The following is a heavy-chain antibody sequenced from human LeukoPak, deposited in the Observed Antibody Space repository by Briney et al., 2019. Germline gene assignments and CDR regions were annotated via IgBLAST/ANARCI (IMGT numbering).Heavy chain of an antibody. CDR3: ATDLGYCSSTSCYSIG. CDR1: GYTLTELS. CDR2: FDPGDGET. Sequence: ASVKVSCKVSGYTLTELSMHWVRQAPGKGLEWMGGFDPGDGETIYAQKFQGRVTMTEDTSTDTAYMELSSLRSEDTAVYYCATDLGYCSSTSCYSIGWGQGTLVTVSS. J-gene: IGHJ4*02. V-gene: IGHV1-24*01. D-gene: IGHD2-2*01.